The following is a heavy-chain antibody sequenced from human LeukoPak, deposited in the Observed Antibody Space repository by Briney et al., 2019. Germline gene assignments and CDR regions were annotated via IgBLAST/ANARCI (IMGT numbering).Heavy chain of an antibody. J-gene: IGHJ4*02. Sequence: GASVKVSCKASGGTFSSYAISWVRQAPGQGLEWMGGIIPIFGTANYAQKFQGRVTITADESTSTAYMELSSLRSEDTAVYYCAREGYYDSSGYQLAYYFDYWGQGTLVTVSP. V-gene: IGHV1-69*13. CDR1: GGTFSSYA. CDR3: AREGYYDSSGYQLAYYFDY. CDR2: IIPIFGTA. D-gene: IGHD3-22*01.